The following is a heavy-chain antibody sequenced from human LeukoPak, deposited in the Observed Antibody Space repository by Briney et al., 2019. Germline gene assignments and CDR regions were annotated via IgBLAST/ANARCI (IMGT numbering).Heavy chain of an antibody. CDR2: IDTRGRT. V-gene: IGHV4-39*01. J-gene: IGHJ4*02. D-gene: IGHD3-10*01. CDR3: ARYKGSQMAFDY. Sequence: SETLSLTCTVSGDSIRRSTYYLVWIRQSPGKGLEWMGSIDTRGRTYYNPSVKGRVTISVDTSKNQVSLRSSSVTALDTAVYYCARYKGSQMAFDYWGQGTLVTVS. CDR1: GDSIRRSTYY.